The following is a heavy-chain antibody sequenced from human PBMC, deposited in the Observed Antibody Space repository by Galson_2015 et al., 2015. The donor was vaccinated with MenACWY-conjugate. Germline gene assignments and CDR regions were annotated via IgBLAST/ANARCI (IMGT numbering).Heavy chain of an antibody. CDR3: ARGVNLASMAGY. J-gene: IGHJ4*02. V-gene: IGHV4-59*01. CDR2: MYYSGSA. Sequence: ETLSLTCTVSGGSINSYYWSWIRQPPGKGLEWIGYMYYSGSANYNPSLKSRVTISVDTSKNQFSLTMTSVTAADTAVYYCARGVNLASMAGYWGQGTLVPVSS. D-gene: IGHD3-3*02. CDR1: GGSINSYY.